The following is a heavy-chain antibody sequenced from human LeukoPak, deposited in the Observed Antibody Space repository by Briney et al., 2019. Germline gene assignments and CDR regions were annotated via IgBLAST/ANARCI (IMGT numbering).Heavy chain of an antibody. Sequence: GGSLRLSCAASGFTFSSYSMNWVRQAPGKGLEWVSYISSSSSTIYYADSAKGRFTISRDNAKNSLYLQMNSLRDEDTAVYYCAKSSSWLYYFDYWGQGTLVTVSS. CDR2: ISSSSSTI. D-gene: IGHD6-13*01. V-gene: IGHV3-48*02. J-gene: IGHJ4*02. CDR3: AKSSSWLYYFDY. CDR1: GFTFSSYS.